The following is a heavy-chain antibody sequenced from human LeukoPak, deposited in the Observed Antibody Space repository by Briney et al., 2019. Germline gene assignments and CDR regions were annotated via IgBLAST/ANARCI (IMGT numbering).Heavy chain of an antibody. CDR2: IHYSGST. J-gene: IGHJ3*02. Sequence: SETLSLTCSVSGASISSHYWSWIRQPPGKGLEWIGYIHYSGSTNHNPSLKSRVTISVDTSKNQFSLKVSSVTAADTAVYYCARPAMATIGYAFDIWGQGTMVSVSS. D-gene: IGHD5-24*01. CDR3: ARPAMATIGYAFDI. CDR1: GASISSHY. V-gene: IGHV4-59*11.